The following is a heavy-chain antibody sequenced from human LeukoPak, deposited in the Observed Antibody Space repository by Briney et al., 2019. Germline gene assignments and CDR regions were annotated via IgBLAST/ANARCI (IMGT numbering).Heavy chain of an antibody. CDR1: GYTFTSYG. CDR3: ARDRRRYCSGGSCGIAET. CDR2: ISAYNGNT. Sequence: ASVKVSCKASGYTFTSYGISWVRQAPGQGLEWMGWISAYNGNTNYAQKLQGRVTMTTDTSTSTAYMELRSQRSDDTAVYYCARDRRRYCSGGSCGIAETWGQGTLVTVSS. V-gene: IGHV1-18*01. J-gene: IGHJ5*02. D-gene: IGHD2-15*01.